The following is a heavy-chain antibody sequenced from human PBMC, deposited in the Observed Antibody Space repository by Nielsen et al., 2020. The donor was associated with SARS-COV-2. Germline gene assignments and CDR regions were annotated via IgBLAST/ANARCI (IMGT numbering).Heavy chain of an antibody. CDR3: ARATVVRGVIITGTDAFDI. V-gene: IGHV4-31*03. CDR2: IYYSGST. Sequence: SETLSLTCTVSGGSISSGGYYWSWIRQHPGKGLEWIGYIYYSGSTYYNPSLKSRVTISVDTSKNQFSLKLSSVTAADTAVYYCARATVVRGVIITGTDAFDIWGQGTMVTVSS. J-gene: IGHJ3*02. D-gene: IGHD3-10*01. CDR1: GGSISSGGYY.